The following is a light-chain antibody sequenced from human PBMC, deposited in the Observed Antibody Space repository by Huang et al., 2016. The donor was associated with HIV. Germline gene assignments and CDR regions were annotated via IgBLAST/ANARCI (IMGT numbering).Light chain of an antibody. CDR3: QQYTKSPPT. J-gene: IGKJ1*01. Sequence: EIVLTQSPGTLSLSPGERATLSCRASQRVGSNFFGWYQQKPCQAPRPLIYEASDRAAGNPARFSGSGSGTDFTLTISRLDPEDFAGYYCQQYTKSPPTFGQGTKVEI. CDR1: QRVGSNF. V-gene: IGKV3-20*01. CDR2: EAS.